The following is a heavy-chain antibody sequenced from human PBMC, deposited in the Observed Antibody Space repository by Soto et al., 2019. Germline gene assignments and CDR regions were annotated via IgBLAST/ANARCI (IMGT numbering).Heavy chain of an antibody. CDR3: TRLQWRVPENWFDP. J-gene: IGHJ5*02. D-gene: IGHD6-19*01. CDR1: GFTFGDYA. CDR2: IRSQADVGPT. V-gene: IGHV3-49*04. Sequence: PGGSLRLSCTASGFTFGDYAMSWVRQAPGKGLEWVGSIRSQADVGPTEYAASVKGRFTISRDDSKSIAYLQMNSLKTEDTAVYYCTRLQWRVPENWFDPWGQGTMVTVSS.